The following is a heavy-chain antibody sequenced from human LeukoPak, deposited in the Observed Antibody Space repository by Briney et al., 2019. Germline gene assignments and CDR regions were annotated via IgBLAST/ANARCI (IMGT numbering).Heavy chain of an antibody. J-gene: IGHJ5*02. Sequence: SETLSLTCTVSGGSISSYYWSWIRQPPGKGLEWIGEINHSGSTNYNPSLKSRVTISVDTSKNQFSLKLSSVTAADTAVYYCASSLAVAGTNWFDPWGQGTLVTVSS. CDR2: INHSGST. CDR1: GGSISSYY. D-gene: IGHD6-19*01. CDR3: ASSLAVAGTNWFDP. V-gene: IGHV4-34*01.